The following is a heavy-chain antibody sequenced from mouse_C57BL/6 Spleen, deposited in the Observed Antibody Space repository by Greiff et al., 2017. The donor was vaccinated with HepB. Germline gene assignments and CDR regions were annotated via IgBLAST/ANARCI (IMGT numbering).Heavy chain of an antibody. V-gene: IGHV3-6*01. CDR3: ARGDYYYVSSSWFAY. CDR1: GYSITSGYD. CDR2: ISYDGSN. D-gene: IGHD1-1*01. J-gene: IGHJ3*01. Sequence: EVQLQESGPGLVKPSQSLSLTCSVTGYSITSGYDWNWIRQFPGNKREWMGYISYDGSNNYNPSLKNRISITRDTSKNQFFLKLNSVNTEDKATYYCARGDYYYVSSSWFAYWGQGTLVTVSA.